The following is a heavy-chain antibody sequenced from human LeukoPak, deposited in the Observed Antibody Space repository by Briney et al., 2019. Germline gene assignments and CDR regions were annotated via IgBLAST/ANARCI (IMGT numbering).Heavy chain of an antibody. V-gene: IGHV1-18*01. CDR3: ARGHSGSYSHYYYYYMDV. Sequence: GASVKVSCKASGYTFASYGISWVRQAPGQGLEWMGWISAYNGNTNYAQKLQGRVTMTTDTSTSTAYMELRSLRSDDTAVYYCARGHSGSYSHYYYYYMDVWGKGTTVTVSS. CDR1: GYTFASYG. D-gene: IGHD1-26*01. J-gene: IGHJ6*03. CDR2: ISAYNGNT.